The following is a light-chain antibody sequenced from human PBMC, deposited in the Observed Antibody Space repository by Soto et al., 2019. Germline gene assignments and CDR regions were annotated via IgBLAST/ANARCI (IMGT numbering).Light chain of an antibody. V-gene: IGKV3-20*01. CDR1: QSVSSSY. CDR3: QQYGSSPTT. J-gene: IGKJ5*01. Sequence: EIVLTQSPGTLSLSPGERATLSCRASQSVSSSYLAWYQQKPGQAPRLLIYGASSRATGIPDRFSGSGSGTDFTLTISRLVPEDFALYYCQQYGSSPTTFGQGTRLE. CDR2: GAS.